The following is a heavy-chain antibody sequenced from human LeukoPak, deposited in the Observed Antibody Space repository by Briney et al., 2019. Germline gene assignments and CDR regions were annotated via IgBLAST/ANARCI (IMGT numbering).Heavy chain of an antibody. J-gene: IGHJ4*02. V-gene: IGHV4-39*01. CDR3: ASGIAARPPYY. Sequence: PSETLSLTCTVSGGSISSSSYCWGWIRQPPGKGLEWIGSIYYSGSTYYNPSLKSRVTISVDTSKNQFSLKLSSVTAADTAVYYCASGIAARPPYYWGQGTLVTVSS. CDR1: GGSISSSSYC. D-gene: IGHD6-6*01. CDR2: IYYSGST.